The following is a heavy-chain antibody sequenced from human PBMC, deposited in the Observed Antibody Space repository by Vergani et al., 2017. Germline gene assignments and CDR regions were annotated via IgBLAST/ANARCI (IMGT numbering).Heavy chain of an antibody. CDR2: IYHSGST. CDR1: GYSISSGYY. D-gene: IGHD3-22*01. J-gene: IGHJ4*02. V-gene: IGHV4-38-2*02. Sequence: QVQLQESGPGLVKPSETLSLTCAVSGYSISSGYYWGWIRQPPGKGLEWIGSIYHSGSTYYNPSLKRRVTISVDTSKNQFSLKLSSVTAADTAVYYCAREWLITMIVGDYFDYWGQGTLVTVSS. CDR3: AREWLITMIVGDYFDY.